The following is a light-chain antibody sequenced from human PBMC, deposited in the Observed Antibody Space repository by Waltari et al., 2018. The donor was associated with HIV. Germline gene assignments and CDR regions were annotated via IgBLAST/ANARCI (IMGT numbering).Light chain of an antibody. V-gene: IGLV2-23*02. CDR2: EVT. Sequence: QSALTHPASVSGPPGQSITISSPGTSPAVGHFNLVSWYQQYPGKAPKLLIYEVTKRPSGASNRFSASKSGNTASLTISGRRAEDEADYYCYSYSDTSSSYVFGTGTKVTVL. CDR3: YSYSDTSSSYV. J-gene: IGLJ1*01. CDR1: SPAVGHFNL.